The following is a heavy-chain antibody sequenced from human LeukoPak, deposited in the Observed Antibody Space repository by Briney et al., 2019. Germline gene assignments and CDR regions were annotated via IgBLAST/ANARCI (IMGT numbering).Heavy chain of an antibody. CDR3: ARMGPMVRGVTNFDY. V-gene: IGHV3-30-3*01. J-gene: IGHJ4*02. Sequence: HPGGSLRLSCAASGFTFSSYAMHWVRQAPGKGLEWVAVISYDGSNKYYADSVKGRFTISRDNSKNTLYLQMNSLRAEDTAVYYCARMGPMVRGVTNFDYWGQGTLVTVSS. CDR1: GFTFSSYA. D-gene: IGHD3-10*01. CDR2: ISYDGSNK.